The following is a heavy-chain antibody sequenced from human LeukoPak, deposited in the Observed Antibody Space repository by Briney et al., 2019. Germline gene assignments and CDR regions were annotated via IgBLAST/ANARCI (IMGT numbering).Heavy chain of an antibody. V-gene: IGHV4-34*01. Sequence: SETLSLTCAVYGGSFSGYYWSWIRQSPGKGLQWIGEISHDESANYNPSLKSRVTISVDTSKNQFSLKLRSVTAADTAVYYCARGGWHAFDLWGQGTRVTVSS. D-gene: IGHD5-24*01. CDR1: GGSFSGYY. CDR3: ARGGWHAFDL. J-gene: IGHJ3*01. CDR2: ISHDESA.